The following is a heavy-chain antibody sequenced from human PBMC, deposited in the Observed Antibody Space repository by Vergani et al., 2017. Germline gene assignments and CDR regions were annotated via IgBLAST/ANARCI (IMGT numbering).Heavy chain of an antibody. CDR1: GFTFSSYS. CDR3: ARVPSGYSYYYYYYYMDV. V-gene: IGHV3-21*06. D-gene: IGHD3-3*01. CDR2: ISSSSSYI. Sequence: EVQLVESGGGLVKPGGSLRLSCAASGFTFSSYSMNWVRQAPGKGLEWVSSISSSSSYIYYADSVKGRFTISRENAKNSLYLQMSSLRAEDTAVYYCARVPSGYSYYYYYYYMDVWGKGTTVTVSS. J-gene: IGHJ6*03.